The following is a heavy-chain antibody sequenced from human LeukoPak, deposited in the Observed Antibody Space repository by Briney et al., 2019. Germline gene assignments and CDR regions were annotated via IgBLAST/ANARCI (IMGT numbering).Heavy chain of an antibody. D-gene: IGHD2-2*01. CDR3: AKGGYCSSTSCYFGPNYGMDV. CDR1: GFTFSSYA. CDR2: ISGSGGST. Sequence: PGGSLRLSCAASGFTFSSYAMSWVRQAPGKGLEWVSAISGSGGSTYYADSVKGRFTISRDNSKNTLYLQMNSLRAEDTAVYYCAKGGYCSSTSCYFGPNYGMDVWGKGTTFTVSS. J-gene: IGHJ6*04. V-gene: IGHV3-23*01.